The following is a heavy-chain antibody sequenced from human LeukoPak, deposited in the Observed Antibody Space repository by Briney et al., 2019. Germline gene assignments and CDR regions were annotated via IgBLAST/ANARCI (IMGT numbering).Heavy chain of an antibody. Sequence: PSETLSLTCTVSGGSISSGDYYWSWIRQPPGKGLEWIGYIYYSGSTYYNPSLKSRVTISVDTSKNQFSLKLSSVTAADTAVYYCARGLLIFGVVFDYWGQGTLVTVSS. V-gene: IGHV4-30-4*08. J-gene: IGHJ4*02. CDR3: ARGLLIFGVVFDY. D-gene: IGHD3-3*01. CDR2: IYYSGST. CDR1: GGSISSGDYY.